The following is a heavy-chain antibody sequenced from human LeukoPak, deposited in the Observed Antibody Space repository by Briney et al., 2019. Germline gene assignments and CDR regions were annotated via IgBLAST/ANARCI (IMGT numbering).Heavy chain of an antibody. CDR2: ISAYNGNT. D-gene: IGHD3-10*01. V-gene: IGHV1-18*04. Sequence: ASVKVSCKASGYTFTSCGISWVRQAPGQGLEWMGWISAYNGNTNYAQKLQGRVTMTTDTSTSTAYMELRSLRSDDTAVYYCARAERYYGSGSFYWFDPWGQGSLVTVSS. CDR3: ARAERYYGSGSFYWFDP. CDR1: GYTFTSCG. J-gene: IGHJ5*02.